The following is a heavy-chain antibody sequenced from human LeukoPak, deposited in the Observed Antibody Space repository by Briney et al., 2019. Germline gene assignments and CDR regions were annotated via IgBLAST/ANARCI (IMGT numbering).Heavy chain of an antibody. V-gene: IGHV3-53*01. J-gene: IGHJ4*02. D-gene: IGHD3-16*01. CDR3: ARDHRIGGS. Sequence: VGSLRLSCAASGFTISSNYMTWVRQAPGRGLQWVSVIYSDGSTFYADSVKGRFTISRDSSKNTLYLQMNSLRAEDTAVYYCARDHRIGGSWGQGTLVTVSS. CDR1: GFTISSNY. CDR2: IYSDGST.